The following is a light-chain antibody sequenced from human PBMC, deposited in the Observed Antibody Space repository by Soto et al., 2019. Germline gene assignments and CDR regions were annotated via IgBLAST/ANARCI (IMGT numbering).Light chain of an antibody. CDR2: AAS. V-gene: IGKV1-39*01. CDR1: QSISSF. Sequence: DIQMTQSPSSLSASVGDRVTITCRASQSISSFLNWYQQKPGXAPKVLXYAASRLESGVPSRFSVSGSWTDFTLTIISLQPEDYATYYCQQSYSTPRTFGKGTKVDIK. J-gene: IGKJ1*01. CDR3: QQSYSTPRT.